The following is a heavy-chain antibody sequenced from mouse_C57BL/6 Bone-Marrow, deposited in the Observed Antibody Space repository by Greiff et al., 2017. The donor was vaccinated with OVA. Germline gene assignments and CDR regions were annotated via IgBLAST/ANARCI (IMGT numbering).Heavy chain of an antibody. D-gene: IGHD2-5*01. Sequence: VQPQQSGPELVKPGASVKIPCKASGYTFTDYNMDWVKQSHGKSLEWIGDINPNNGGTIYNQKFKGKATLTVDKSSSTAYMELRSLTSEDTAVYYCARHYSNYVLFAYWGQGTLVTVSA. V-gene: IGHV1-18*01. CDR2: INPNNGGT. CDR1: GYTFTDYN. CDR3: ARHYSNYVLFAY. J-gene: IGHJ3*01.